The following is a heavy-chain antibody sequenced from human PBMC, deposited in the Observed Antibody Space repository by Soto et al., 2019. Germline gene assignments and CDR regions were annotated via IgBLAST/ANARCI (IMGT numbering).Heavy chain of an antibody. CDR3: ARKGQYCSSTSCYGADYMDV. CDR1: GYTFTSYD. Sequence: ASVKVSCKASGYTFTSYDINWVRQATGQGLEWMGWMNPNSGNTGYAQKFQGRVTMTRNTSISTAYMELSSLRSEYTAVYYCARKGQYCSSTSCYGADYMDVWGKGTTVTSP. V-gene: IGHV1-8*01. J-gene: IGHJ6*03. CDR2: MNPNSGNT. D-gene: IGHD2-2*01.